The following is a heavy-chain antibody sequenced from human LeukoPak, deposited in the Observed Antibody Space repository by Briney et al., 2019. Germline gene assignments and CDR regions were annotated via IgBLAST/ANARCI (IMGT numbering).Heavy chain of an antibody. D-gene: IGHD3-16*01. V-gene: IGHV1-18*01. J-gene: IGHJ6*03. CDR3: ARDTLGGYYYYYYMDV. CDR1: GYTFTSYG. Sequence: GASVKVSCKASGYTFTSYGISWVRQAPGQGLEWMGWISAYNGNTNYAQKLQGRVTMTTDTSTSTAYMELRSLRSDDTAVYYCARDTLGGYYYYYYMDVWGKGTTVTVSS. CDR2: ISAYNGNT.